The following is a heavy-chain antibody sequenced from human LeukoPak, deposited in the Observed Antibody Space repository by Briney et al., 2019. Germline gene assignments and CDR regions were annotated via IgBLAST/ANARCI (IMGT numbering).Heavy chain of an antibody. CDR3: AAGGGWDPSFGVVTHIDA. CDR1: GFTFSGYW. D-gene: IGHD3-3*01. J-gene: IGHJ6*03. Sequence: GGSLRLSCVTSGFTFSGYWMHWVRQGPEKGLELVSRIDNNGHGIIYADSVKGRFTTSRDNVKNTLYLQMNSLRVEDTAVYYCAAGGGWDPSFGVVTHIDAWGKGTTVVVS. V-gene: IGHV3-74*01. CDR2: IDNNGHGI.